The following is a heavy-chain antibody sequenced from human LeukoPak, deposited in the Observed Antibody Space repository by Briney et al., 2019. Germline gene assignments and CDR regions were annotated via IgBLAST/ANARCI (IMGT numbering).Heavy chain of an antibody. V-gene: IGHV3-23*01. CDR3: ARGALSSGWHYFDY. D-gene: IGHD6-19*01. CDR2: FSGTSGST. CDR1: GFTFSNYA. J-gene: IGHJ4*02. Sequence: GGSLRLSCAASGFTFSNYAMTWVRQAPGKGLEWVSAFSGTSGSTYYADSVEGRFTISRDSSKNTLYLHMNNLRAEDTAVYYCARGALSSGWHYFDYWGQGTLVTVSS.